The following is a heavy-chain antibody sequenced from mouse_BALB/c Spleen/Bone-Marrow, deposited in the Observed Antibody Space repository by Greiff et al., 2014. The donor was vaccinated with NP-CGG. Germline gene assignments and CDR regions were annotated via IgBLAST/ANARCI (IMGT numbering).Heavy chain of an antibody. CDR1: GYTFTSYW. CDR3: ARAKRYGEMDY. J-gene: IGHJ4*01. Sequence: VQLQQSGAELARPGASVKLSCKASGYTFTSYWMQWVKQRPGQGLEWIGAIYPGDGDTRFAQKFKGKATLTADKSSSTAYTQLSSLASEDSAVYYCARAKRYGEMDYWGQGTSVTVSS. D-gene: IGHD2-14*01. V-gene: IGHV1-87*01. CDR2: IYPGDGDT.